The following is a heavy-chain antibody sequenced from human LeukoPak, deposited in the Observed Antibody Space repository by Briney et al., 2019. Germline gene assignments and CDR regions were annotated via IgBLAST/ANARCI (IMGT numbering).Heavy chain of an antibody. D-gene: IGHD2-15*01. J-gene: IGHJ4*02. CDR2: INPSGGST. V-gene: IGHV1-46*01. CDR3: ARVIWRGGSSY. CDR1: GYTFTSYY. Sequence: ASVKVSCKASGYTFTSYYMHWVRQAPGQGLEWMGIINPSGGSTSYAQKFQGRVTMTRDTSISTAYMELSRLRSDDTAVYYCARVIWRGGSSYWGQGTLVTVSS.